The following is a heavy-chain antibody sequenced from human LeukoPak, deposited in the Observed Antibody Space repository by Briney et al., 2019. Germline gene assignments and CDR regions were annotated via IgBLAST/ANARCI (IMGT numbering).Heavy chain of an antibody. J-gene: IGHJ4*02. CDR1: GYRFTSYW. V-gene: IGHV5-51*01. Sequence: GGSLKIPCKGSGYRFTSYWIGWARQMPGKGLEWVGFIYPGDSDPRYSPSFQGQVSLSAVQCISTAYLQWSSLKASDTAMYCCARHEVLPANTAMVIAPHDWGEGTLLTVSS. CDR2: IYPGDSDP. D-gene: IGHD5-18*01. CDR3: ARHEVLPANTAMVIAPHD.